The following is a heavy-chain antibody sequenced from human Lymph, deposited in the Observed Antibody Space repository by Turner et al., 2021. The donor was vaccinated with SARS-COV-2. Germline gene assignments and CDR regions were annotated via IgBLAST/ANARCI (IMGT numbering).Heavy chain of an antibody. J-gene: IGHJ6*02. Sequence: QVQLVESGGGVVQPGRSLRLSCAASGFTFISYGMHWVRQAPGKGLEWVAGISYDGGHKSYADSVKGRFTISRDKSKNTLYLQMISLRAEDTAVYYCAWALYYYYGMDVWGQGTTVTVSS. CDR2: ISYDGGHK. CDR1: GFTFISYG. V-gene: IGHV3-30*03. CDR3: AWALYYYYGMDV.